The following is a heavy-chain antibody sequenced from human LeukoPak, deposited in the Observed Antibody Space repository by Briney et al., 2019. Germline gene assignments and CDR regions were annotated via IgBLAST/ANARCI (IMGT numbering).Heavy chain of an antibody. CDR3: AKFAVGATTEFDY. Sequence: GGSLRLSCAASGFTFSSYGMHWVRQAPGKGLEWVAVISYDGSNKYCADSVKGRFTISRDNSKDTLYLQMNSLRAEDTAVYYCAKFAVGATTEFDYWGQGTLVTVSS. CDR1: GFTFSSYG. D-gene: IGHD1-26*01. J-gene: IGHJ4*02. V-gene: IGHV3-30*18. CDR2: ISYDGSNK.